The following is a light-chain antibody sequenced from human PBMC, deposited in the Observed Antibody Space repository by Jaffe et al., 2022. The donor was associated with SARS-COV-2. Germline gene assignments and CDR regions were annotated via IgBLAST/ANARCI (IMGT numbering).Light chain of an antibody. CDR3: QQYNAYSPLYT. CDR1: QSVSSW. J-gene: IGKJ2*01. V-gene: IGKV1-5*03. CDR2: KAS. Sequence: DIQMTQSPSTLSASVGDRVTITCRASQSVSSWLAWYQQKPGKAPKLLILKASSLASGVPSRFSGSGSGTEFTLTISSLQPDDFATYYCQQYNAYSPLYTFGQGTKVEIK.